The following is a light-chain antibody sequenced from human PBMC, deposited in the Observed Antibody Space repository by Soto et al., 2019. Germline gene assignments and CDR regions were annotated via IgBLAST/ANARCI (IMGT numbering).Light chain of an antibody. CDR1: SSNIGSNT. J-gene: IGLJ3*02. Sequence: QLVLTQPPSASGTPGQRVTISCSRSSSNIGSNTVNWYQQLPGTAPKLLIYSNNQRPSGVPDRFSGSKPGTSASLAISGLQSEDEADYYCAAWDDSLNGWVFGGGTKLTVL. CDR2: SNN. V-gene: IGLV1-44*01. CDR3: AAWDDSLNGWV.